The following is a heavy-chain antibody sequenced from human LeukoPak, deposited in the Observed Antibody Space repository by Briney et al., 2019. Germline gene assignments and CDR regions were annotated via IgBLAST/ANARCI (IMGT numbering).Heavy chain of an antibody. V-gene: IGHV4-39*07. CDR2: IYYSGST. J-gene: IGHJ5*02. CDR1: GGSISSSSYY. D-gene: IGHD1-26*01. CDR3: ARDPTVRWELLGWFDP. Sequence: EPSETLSLTCTVSGGSISSSSYYWGWIRQPPGKGLEWIGSIYYSGSTYYNPSLKSRVTISVDTSKNQFSLKLSSVTAADTAVYYCARDPTVRWELLGWFDPWGQGTLVTVSS.